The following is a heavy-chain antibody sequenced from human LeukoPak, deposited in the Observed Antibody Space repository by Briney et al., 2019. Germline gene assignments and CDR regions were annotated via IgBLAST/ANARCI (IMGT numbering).Heavy chain of an antibody. J-gene: IGHJ4*02. CDR2: ITRSSTYI. CDR3: ARGPAAAGTDY. D-gene: IGHD6-13*01. Sequence: GGSLRLSCAASGFTYSTYNMNWVRQAPGKGLEWVSSITRSSTYIYYADSVKGRFTISRDNAKNSLYLQMNSLRAEDTAVYYCARGPAAAGTDYWGQGTLVTVSS. CDR1: GFTYSTYN. V-gene: IGHV3-21*01.